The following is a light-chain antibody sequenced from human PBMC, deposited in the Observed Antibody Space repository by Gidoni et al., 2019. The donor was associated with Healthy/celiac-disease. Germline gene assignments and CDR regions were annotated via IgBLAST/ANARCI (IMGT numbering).Light chain of an antibody. V-gene: IGKV3-11*01. CDR2: DAS. J-gene: IGKJ4*01. CDR3: QQRSNWLT. CDR1: QSVSSY. Sequence: EIVLTQSPATLSLSPGERATLSCRASQSVSSYLAWYQQKPGQAPRRLIYDASNRATGIPARFSGSGSGTDFTLTISSLEPKDFAVYYCQQRSNWLTFGGGTKVEIK.